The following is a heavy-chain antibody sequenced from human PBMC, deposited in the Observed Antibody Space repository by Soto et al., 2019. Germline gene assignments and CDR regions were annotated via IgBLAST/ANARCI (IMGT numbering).Heavy chain of an antibody. J-gene: IGHJ4*02. CDR2: INPNSGGT. CDR3: ARVKGYSYGAADY. V-gene: IGHV1-2*02. D-gene: IGHD5-18*01. Sequence: ASVEVSCKXSGYTFTGYYMHWVRQAPGQGLEWMGWINPNSGGTNYAQKFQGRVTMTRDTSISTAYMELSRLRSDDTAVYYCARVKGYSYGAADYWGQGTLVTV. CDR1: GYTFTGYY.